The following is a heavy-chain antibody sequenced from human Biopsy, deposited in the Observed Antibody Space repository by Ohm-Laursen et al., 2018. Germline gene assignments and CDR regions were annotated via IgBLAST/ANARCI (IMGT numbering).Heavy chain of an antibody. CDR1: GFTFASHA. CDR2: ISGTGDTA. J-gene: IGHJ3*02. V-gene: IGHV3-23*01. CDR3: TKGGRQDGFDI. D-gene: IGHD3-16*01. Sequence: SLRLSCTASGFTFASHAMSWVRQAPGKGLEWVSLISGTGDTAYYPDSVQRRFTISRDNSKNTLYLVMNSLRTEETAKYYCTKGGRQDGFDIGGPGTMVTVSS.